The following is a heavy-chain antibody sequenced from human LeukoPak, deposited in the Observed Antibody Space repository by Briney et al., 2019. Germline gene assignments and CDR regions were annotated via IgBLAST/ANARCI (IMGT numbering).Heavy chain of an antibody. CDR3: ARKLGSSFDP. Sequence: SETLSLTCTVSGYSISSGYYWSWIRQPPGKGLEWIGYIYYSGSTNYNPSLKSRVTISVDTSKNQFSLKLSSVTAADTAVYYCARKLGSSFDPWGQGTLVTVSS. CDR2: IYYSGST. CDR1: GYSISSGYY. V-gene: IGHV4-61*01. D-gene: IGHD1-26*01. J-gene: IGHJ5*02.